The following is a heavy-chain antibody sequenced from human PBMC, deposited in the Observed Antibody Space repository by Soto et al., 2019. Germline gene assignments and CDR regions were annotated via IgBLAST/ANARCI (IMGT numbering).Heavy chain of an antibody. Sequence: ASVKVSCKSSDNTFTHYSINWVRQAPGQGLEWMGWISGYNGNTKYAHKFQDRVTMTADTSTRSAFMEVRSLTSDDAGVYFCAATGGNYFGLDVWGQGTTDTASS. V-gene: IGHV1-18*01. J-gene: IGHJ6*02. D-gene: IGHD2-8*02. CDR1: DNTFTHYS. CDR3: AATGGNYFGLDV. CDR2: ISGYNGNT.